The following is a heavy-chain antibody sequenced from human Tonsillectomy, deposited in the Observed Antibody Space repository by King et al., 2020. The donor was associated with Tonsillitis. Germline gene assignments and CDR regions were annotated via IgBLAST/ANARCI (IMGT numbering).Heavy chain of an antibody. J-gene: IGHJ4*02. CDR2: INGPGTTI. D-gene: IGHD3-16*01. CDR1: GFTFSDFY. V-gene: IGHV3-11*01. Sequence: VQLVESGGGLVKPGGSLRLSCAASGFTFSDFYMSWIRQAPGKGLEWVSYINGPGTTIFYADSVKGRFTISRDNAKNSLFLQMNGLRAEDTAVYYCARAVQESDLGMKYWGQGILVTVSS. CDR3: ARAVQESDLGMKY.